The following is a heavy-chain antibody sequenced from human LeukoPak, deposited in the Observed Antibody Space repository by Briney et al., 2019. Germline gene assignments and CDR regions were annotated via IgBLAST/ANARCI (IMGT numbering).Heavy chain of an antibody. CDR3: ATGGIAAAGNYFDY. CDR1: GYILTELS. D-gene: IGHD6-13*01. V-gene: IGHV1-24*01. J-gene: IGHJ4*02. CDR2: FDPEDGET. Sequence: ASVKVSCKVSGYILTELSMHWVRQAPGKGLEWMGGFDPEDGETIYAQKFQGRVTMTEDTSTDTAYMELSSLRSEDTAVYYCATGGIAAAGNYFDYWGQGTLVTVSS.